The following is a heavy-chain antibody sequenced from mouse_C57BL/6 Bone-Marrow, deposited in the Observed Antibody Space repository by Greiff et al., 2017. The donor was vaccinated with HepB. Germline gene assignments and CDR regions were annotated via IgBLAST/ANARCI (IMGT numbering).Heavy chain of an antibody. D-gene: IGHD2-4*01. CDR3: ARTGYSDYDVFDY. J-gene: IGHJ2*01. V-gene: IGHV1-69*01. Sequence: QVQLQQPGAELVMPGASVKLSCKASGYTFTSYWMHWVKQRPGQGLEWIGEIDPSDSYTNYNQKFKGKSTLTVDKSSSTAYMQLSSLTSEDSAVYFCARTGYSDYDVFDYWGQGTTLTVSS. CDR1: GYTFTSYW. CDR2: IDPSDSYT.